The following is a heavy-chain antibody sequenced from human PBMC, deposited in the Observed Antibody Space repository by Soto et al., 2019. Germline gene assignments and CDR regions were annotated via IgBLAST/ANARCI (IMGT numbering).Heavy chain of an antibody. V-gene: IGHV3-30*18. J-gene: IGHJ4*02. Sequence: QVQLVESGGGVVQPGRSLRLSCAASGFTFSSYGMHWVRQAPGKGLEWVAVISYDGSNKYYADSVKGRFTISRDNSKNTLYLQMNSLRAEDTAVYYCAKDLSYCGGDCYSAFDYWGKGTLVTVSS. CDR2: ISYDGSNK. CDR3: AKDLSYCGGDCYSAFDY. CDR1: GFTFSSYG. D-gene: IGHD2-21*02.